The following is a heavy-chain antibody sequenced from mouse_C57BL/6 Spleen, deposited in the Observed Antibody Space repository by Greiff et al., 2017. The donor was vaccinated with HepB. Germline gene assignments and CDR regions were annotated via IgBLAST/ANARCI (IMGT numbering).Heavy chain of an antibody. J-gene: IGHJ4*01. CDR2: IYPRDGST. Sequence: QVQLQQSGPELVKPGASVKLSCKASGYTFTSYDINWVKQRPGQGLEWIGWIYPRDGSTKYNEKFKGKATLTVDTSSSTAYMELHSLTSEDSAVYFWSRRDGSPYYAIDYWGQGTSVTVSS. CDR1: GYTFTSYD. CDR3: SRRDGSPYYAIDY. D-gene: IGHD2-3*01. V-gene: IGHV1-85*01.